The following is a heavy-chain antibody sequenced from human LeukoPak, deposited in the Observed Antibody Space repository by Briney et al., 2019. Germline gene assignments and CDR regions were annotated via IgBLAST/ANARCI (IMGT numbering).Heavy chain of an antibody. D-gene: IGHD4-17*01. CDR3: AKDSPYYGDYEWGAFDI. J-gene: IGHJ3*02. CDR1: QFNFNKFG. CDR2: ISGSGGST. Sequence: PGGSLRLSCATSQFNFNKFGMTWVHQAPGKGLEWVSSISGSGGSTYYADSVKGRFTISRDNSKNTLYLQMNSLRAEDTAVYYCAKDSPYYGDYEWGAFDIWGQGTMVTVSS. V-gene: IGHV3-23*01.